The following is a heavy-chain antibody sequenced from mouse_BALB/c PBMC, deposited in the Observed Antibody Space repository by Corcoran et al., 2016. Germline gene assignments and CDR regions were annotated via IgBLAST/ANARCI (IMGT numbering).Heavy chain of an antibody. D-gene: IGHD6-1*01. CDR3: ARAPLHYYAMDY. CDR2: INTYTGEP. CDR1: GYTFTNYG. J-gene: IGHJ4*01. Sequence: QIQLVQSGPELKKPGETVKISCKASGYTFTNYGMNWVKQAPGKGLKWMGWINTYTGEPTHADDFKGRFAFSLETSATTAYLQINNLKNEDTATYVCARAPLHYYAMDYWGQGTSVTVSS. V-gene: IGHV9-3-1*01.